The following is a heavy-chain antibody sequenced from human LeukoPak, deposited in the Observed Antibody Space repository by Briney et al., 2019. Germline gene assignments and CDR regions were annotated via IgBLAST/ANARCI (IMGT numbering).Heavy chain of an antibody. CDR1: GFTFSSYA. V-gene: IGHV3-23*01. Sequence: GGSLRLSCAASGFTFSSYAMSWVRQAPGKGLEWVSAISGSGGSTNYAESVKGRFTISRDNSKNTLYLQMNSLTGEDTAIYYCAKDPFHWGTIYFDYWGQGALVTVSS. J-gene: IGHJ4*02. CDR2: ISGSGGST. CDR3: AKDPFHWGTIYFDY. D-gene: IGHD7-27*01.